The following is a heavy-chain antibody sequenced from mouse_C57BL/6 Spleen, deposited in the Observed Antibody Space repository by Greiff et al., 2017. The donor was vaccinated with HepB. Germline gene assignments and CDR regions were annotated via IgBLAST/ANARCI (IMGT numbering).Heavy chain of an antibody. CDR3: AREAYYYGSSPFAY. J-gene: IGHJ3*01. CDR1: GYTFTSYW. V-gene: IGHV1-61*01. CDR2: IYPSDSET. D-gene: IGHD1-1*01. Sequence: QVQLQQPGAELVRPGSSVKLSCKASGYTFTSYWMDWVKQRPGQGLECIGNIYPSDSETHYNQKFKDKATLTVDKSSSTAYMQLSSLTSEDSAVYYCAREAYYYGSSPFAYWGQGTLVTVSA.